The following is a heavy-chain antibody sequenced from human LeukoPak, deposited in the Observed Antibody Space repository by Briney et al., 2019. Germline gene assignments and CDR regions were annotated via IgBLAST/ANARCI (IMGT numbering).Heavy chain of an antibody. CDR2: IIPILGIA. CDR1: GGTFSSYT. V-gene: IGHV1-69*02. Sequence: ASVKVSCKASGGTFSSYTISWVRQAPGQGLERMGRIIPILGIANYAQKFQGRVTITADKSTSTAYMELSSLRSEDTAVYYCARVAEPGLFDYWGQGTLVTVSS. J-gene: IGHJ4*02. CDR3: ARVAEPGLFDY. D-gene: IGHD1-14*01.